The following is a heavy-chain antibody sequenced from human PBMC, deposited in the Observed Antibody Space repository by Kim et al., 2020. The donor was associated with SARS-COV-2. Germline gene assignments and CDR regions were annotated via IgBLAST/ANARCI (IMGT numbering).Heavy chain of an antibody. CDR2: ISGDGGST. CDR1: GFTFDDYA. Sequence: GGSLRLSCAASGFTFDDYAMHWVRQAPGKGLEWVSLISGDGGSTYYADSVKGRFTISRDNSKNSLYLHMNSLRTEDTALYYCTKDSSGYFDYWGQGTLVTVSS. J-gene: IGHJ4*02. V-gene: IGHV3-43*02. CDR3: TKDSSGYFDY. D-gene: IGHD6-19*01.